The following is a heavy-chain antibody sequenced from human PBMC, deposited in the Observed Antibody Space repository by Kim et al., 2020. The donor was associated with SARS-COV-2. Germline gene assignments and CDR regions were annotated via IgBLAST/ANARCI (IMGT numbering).Heavy chain of an antibody. V-gene: IGHV4-59*01. J-gene: IGHJ4*02. CDR3: ASARATWIQLWPPMFDY. D-gene: IGHD5-18*01. Sequence: LKSRVTISVDTSKNQFSLKLSSVTAADTAGYYCASARATWIQLWPPMFDYWGQGTLVTVSS.